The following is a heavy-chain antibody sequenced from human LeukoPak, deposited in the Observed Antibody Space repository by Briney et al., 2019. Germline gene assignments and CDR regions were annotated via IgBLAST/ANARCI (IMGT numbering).Heavy chain of an antibody. Sequence: ASVKVSCKASGYTFTSYAMHWVRQAPGQRLEWMGWITAGNGNTKYSQKFQGRVTIIRDTSASTAYMELSSLRSEDTAVYYCARGSSGYPRYFDYWGQGTLVTVSS. J-gene: IGHJ4*02. CDR2: ITAGNGNT. V-gene: IGHV1-3*01. D-gene: IGHD3-22*01. CDR1: GYTFTSYA. CDR3: ARGSSGYPRYFDY.